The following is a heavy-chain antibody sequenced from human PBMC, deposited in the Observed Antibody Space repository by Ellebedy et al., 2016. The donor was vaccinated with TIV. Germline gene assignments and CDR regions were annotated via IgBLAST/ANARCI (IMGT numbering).Heavy chain of an antibody. Sequence: PGGSLRLSCVASGFTFSAFSMSWVRQASGKGLEWVANIRQDGSEKFYVDSVKGRFTISRDNAEKSLYLQMNSLRVDDTAVYYCARSTTWRSNFDSWGQGTLVTVSS. CDR3: ARSTTWRSNFDS. CDR1: GFTFSAFS. CDR2: IRQDGSEK. V-gene: IGHV3-7*01. J-gene: IGHJ4*02. D-gene: IGHD1-14*01.